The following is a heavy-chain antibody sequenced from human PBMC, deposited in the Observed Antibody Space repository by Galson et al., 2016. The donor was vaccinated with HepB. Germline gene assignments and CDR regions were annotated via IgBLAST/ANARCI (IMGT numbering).Heavy chain of an antibody. V-gene: IGHV2-5*02. J-gene: IGHJ4*02. D-gene: IGHD2-21*01. Sequence: PALVKPTQTLTLTCGFSGFSLFTHGVGVGWIRQPPGKALEWLSLIFWDDTKRYSPSLKSRLTVTKGTSEDQVVLTLTNTDPADTATYFCAHATYCGGDCYPTYDFYYWGQGTLVTVSS. CDR2: IFWDDTK. CDR1: GFSLFTHGVG. CDR3: AHATYCGGDCYPTYDFYY.